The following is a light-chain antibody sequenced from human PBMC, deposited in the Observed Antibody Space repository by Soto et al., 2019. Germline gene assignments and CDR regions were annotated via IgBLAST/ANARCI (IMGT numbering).Light chain of an antibody. CDR2: DAS. CDR3: QQYNTYLYT. V-gene: IGKV1-5*01. CDR1: QRISTW. J-gene: IGKJ2*01. Sequence: DIQMTQSPSTLSASVGDRVTITCRASQRISTWLAWYQQKPGKAPKLLIYDASSLETGVPSRFSGSGSGTEFTLTISSLHPDDFAPYYCQQYNTYLYTFGQGTKLEIK.